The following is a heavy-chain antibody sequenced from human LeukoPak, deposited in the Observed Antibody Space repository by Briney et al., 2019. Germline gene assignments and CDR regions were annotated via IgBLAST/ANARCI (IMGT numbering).Heavy chain of an antibody. CDR1: GGSISSGGYS. CDR3: ARGVEYYDSSGYLSRYNWFDP. D-gene: IGHD3-22*01. J-gene: IGHJ5*02. Sequence: SETLSLTCAVSGGSISSGGYSWSWIRQPPGKGLEWIGYIYHSGSTYYNPSLKSRVTISVDRSKNQFSLKLSSVTAADTAVYYCARGVEYYDSSGYLSRYNWFDPWGQGTLVTVSS. CDR2: IYHSGST. V-gene: IGHV4-30-2*01.